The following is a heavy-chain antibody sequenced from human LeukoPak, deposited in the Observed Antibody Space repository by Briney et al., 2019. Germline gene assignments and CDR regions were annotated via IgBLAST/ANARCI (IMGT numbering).Heavy chain of an antibody. V-gene: IGHV4-59*01. CDR2: IYYSGST. J-gene: IGHJ4*02. CDR1: GGSISSYY. CDR3: ARDYGGYFDY. Sequence: SETLSLTCTVSGGSISSYYWSWIRQPPGKGLEWIGYIYYSGSTNYNPSLESRVTISVDTSKNQFSLKLSSVTAADTAVYYCARDYGGYFDYWGQGTLVTVSS. D-gene: IGHD4-23*01.